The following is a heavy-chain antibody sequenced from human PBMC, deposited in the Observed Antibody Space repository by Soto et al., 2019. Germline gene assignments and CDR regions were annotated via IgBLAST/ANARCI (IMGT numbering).Heavy chain of an antibody. CDR1: GFIFSSNA. Sequence: GGSLRLSCEASGFIFSSNAMHWVRKAPGKGLEGVAVISDGGSKESYADSVKDRFTISRDDSKNTLFLVINALRGDDTAVYYWARGRRVGLAATVDYGGLGSLVTAPQ. D-gene: IGHD1-26*01. CDR2: ISDGGSKE. V-gene: IGHV3-33*08. J-gene: IGHJ4*02. CDR3: ARGRRVGLAATVDY.